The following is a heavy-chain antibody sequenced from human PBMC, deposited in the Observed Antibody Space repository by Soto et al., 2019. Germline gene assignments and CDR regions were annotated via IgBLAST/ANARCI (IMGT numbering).Heavy chain of an antibody. CDR2: IKQDGSEK. V-gene: IGHV3-7*01. Sequence: EVQLVESGGGLGQPGGSLRLSCAASGFTFSSYWMSWVRQAPGKGLEWVANIKQDGSEKYYVDSVKGRFTISRDNAKNALYLQVNSLSGEDTAVYYCERETDTAMVGFDYWGQGTLVTVSS. CDR3: ERETDTAMVGFDY. CDR1: GFTFSSYW. J-gene: IGHJ4*02. D-gene: IGHD5-18*01.